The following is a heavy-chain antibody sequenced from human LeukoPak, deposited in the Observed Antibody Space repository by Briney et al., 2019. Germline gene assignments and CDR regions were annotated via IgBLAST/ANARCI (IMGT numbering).Heavy chain of an antibody. V-gene: IGHV3-21*01. CDR2: ISSSSSYI. Sequence: GGSLRLSCAASGFTFSSYSMNWVRQAPGKGLEWVSSISSSSSYIYYADSVKGRFTISRDNAKNSLYLQMNSLRAEDTAVYYCARDYLGDYYGSGSYYNGYWGQGTLVTVSS. D-gene: IGHD3-10*01. J-gene: IGHJ4*02. CDR1: GFTFSSYS. CDR3: ARDYLGDYYGSGSYYNGY.